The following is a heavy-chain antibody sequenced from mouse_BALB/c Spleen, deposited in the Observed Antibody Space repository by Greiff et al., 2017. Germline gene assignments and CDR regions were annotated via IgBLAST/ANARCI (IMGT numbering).Heavy chain of an antibody. J-gene: IGHJ4*01. D-gene: IGHD2-10*02. CDR1: GFNIKDTY. Sequence: VHVKQSGAELVKPGASVKLSCTASGFNIKDTYMHWVKQRPEQGLEWIGRIDPANGNTKYDPKFQGKATITADTSSNTAYLQLSSLTSEDTAVYYCASRGMEAMDYWGQGTSVTVSS. CDR3: ASRGMEAMDY. CDR2: IDPANGNT. V-gene: IGHV14-3*02.